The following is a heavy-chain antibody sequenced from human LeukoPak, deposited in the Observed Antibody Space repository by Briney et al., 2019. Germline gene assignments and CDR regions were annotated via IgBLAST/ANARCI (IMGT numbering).Heavy chain of an antibody. CDR2: IIPIFGTA. CDR1: GGTFSSYA. D-gene: IGHD1-26*01. J-gene: IGHJ3*02. Sequence: SVKVSCKASGGTFSSYAISWVRQAPGQGLEWMGRIIPIFGTANYAQKFQGRVTITTDESTSTAYMELSSLRSEDTAVYYCARAYSGSQDAFDIWGQGTMVTVSS. V-gene: IGHV1-69*05. CDR3: ARAYSGSQDAFDI.